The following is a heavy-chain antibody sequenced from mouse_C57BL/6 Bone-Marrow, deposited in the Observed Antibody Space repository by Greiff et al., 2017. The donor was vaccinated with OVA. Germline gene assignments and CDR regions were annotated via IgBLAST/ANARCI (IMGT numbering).Heavy chain of an antibody. V-gene: IGHV5-4*01. CDR2: ISDGGSYT. D-gene: IGHD3-3*01. CDR3: AREGGRFF. J-gene: IGHJ2*01. CDR1: GFTFSSYA. Sequence: EVMLVESGGGLVKPGGSLKLSCAASGFTFSSYAMSWVRQTPEKRLEWVATISDGGSYTYYPDNVKGRFTISRDNAKNNLYLQMSHLKSEDTAMYYCAREGGRFFWGQGTTLTVSS.